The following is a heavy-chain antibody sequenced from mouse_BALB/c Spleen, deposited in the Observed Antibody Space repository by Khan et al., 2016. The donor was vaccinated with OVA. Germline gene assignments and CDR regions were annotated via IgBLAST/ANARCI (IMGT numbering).Heavy chain of an antibody. J-gene: IGHJ3*01. CDR1: GFSLTTYG. D-gene: IGHD2-4*01. CDR2: IWSGGST. V-gene: IGHV2-2*02. Sequence: QVQLKQSGPGLVQPSQSLSITCTVSGFSLTTYGVHWVRQSPGKGLEWLGVIWSGGSTDYNAAFISRLSISKDNSKSQVFFKMNSLQANDTAIYSCARNYDYDEGLAYWGQGTLVIVSA. CDR3: ARNYDYDEGLAY.